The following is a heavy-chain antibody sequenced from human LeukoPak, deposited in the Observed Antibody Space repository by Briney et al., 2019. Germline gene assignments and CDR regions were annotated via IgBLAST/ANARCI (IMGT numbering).Heavy chain of an antibody. V-gene: IGHV3-48*04. CDR2: IGISSGPL. J-gene: IGHJ4*02. CDR3: ARAKGYTSSYSFDY. CDR1: GFTFNNYA. Sequence: GGSPRLSCAASGFTFNNYAMNWVRQTPGGRLEWVSFIGISSGPLLYAGSVKGRFTISRDNAKASVYLQMNRLRAEDTAVYYCARAKGYTSSYSFDYWGQGILVTVSS. D-gene: IGHD3-10*01.